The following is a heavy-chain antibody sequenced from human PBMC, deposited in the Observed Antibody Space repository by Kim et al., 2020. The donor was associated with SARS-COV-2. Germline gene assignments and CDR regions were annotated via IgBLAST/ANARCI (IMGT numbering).Heavy chain of an antibody. V-gene: IGHV1-69*13. CDR1: GSTFSSYA. CDR2: IIPIFGTA. J-gene: IGHJ6*02. CDR3: ARDEGMDTAMDPNYYYYGMDV. Sequence: SVKVSCKASGSTFSSYAISWVRQAPGQGLEWMGGIIPIFGTANYAQKFQGRVTITADESTSTAYMELSSLRSEDTAVYYCARDEGMDTAMDPNYYYYGMDVWGQGTTVTVSS. D-gene: IGHD5-18*01.